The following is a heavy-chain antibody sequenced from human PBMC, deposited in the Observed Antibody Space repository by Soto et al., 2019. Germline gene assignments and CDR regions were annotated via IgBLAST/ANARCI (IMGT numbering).Heavy chain of an antibody. CDR3: AREYIVVVPAPLDP. Sequence: GGSLRLSCAASGFTFSDYYMSWIRQAPGKGLEWVSYISSSGSTIYYADSVKGRFTISRDNAKNSLYLQMNSLRAEDTAVYYCAREYIVVVPAPLDPWGQGTLVTVSS. CDR2: ISSSGSTI. CDR1: GFTFSDYY. J-gene: IGHJ5*02. V-gene: IGHV3-11*01. D-gene: IGHD2-2*01.